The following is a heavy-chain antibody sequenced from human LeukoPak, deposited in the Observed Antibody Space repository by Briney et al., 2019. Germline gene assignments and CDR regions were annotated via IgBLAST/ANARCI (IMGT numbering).Heavy chain of an antibody. V-gene: IGHV4-34*01. J-gene: IGHJ6*03. CDR2: IRHDGST. D-gene: IGHD5-18*01. Sequence: PSETLSLTCAAYGGSFSGYYWSWIRQSPGKGPEWIGEIRHDGSTNYNPSLKSRVTISVDTSKNQFSLKLSSVTAADTAVYYCARMPGYSYYYMDVWGKGTTVTVSS. CDR3: ARMPGYSYYYMDV. CDR1: GGSFSGYY.